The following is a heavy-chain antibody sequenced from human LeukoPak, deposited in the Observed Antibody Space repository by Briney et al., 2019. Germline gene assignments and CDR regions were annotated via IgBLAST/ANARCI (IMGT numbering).Heavy chain of an antibody. D-gene: IGHD3-10*01. Sequence: SETLSLTCTVSGGSDAHYWTWIRQLPGKGLEWIGYISYDGSTNYNPSLKSRVTISVDTSKNQFSLKLSSVTAADTAVYYCARTYYYGSGSNYNGYYFDYWGQGTLVTVSS. CDR1: GGSDAHY. CDR2: ISYDGST. CDR3: ARTYYYGSGSNYNGYYFDY. V-gene: IGHV4-61*08. J-gene: IGHJ4*02.